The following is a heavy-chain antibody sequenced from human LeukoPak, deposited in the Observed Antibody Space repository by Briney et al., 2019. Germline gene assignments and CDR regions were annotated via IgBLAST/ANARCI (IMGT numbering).Heavy chain of an antibody. V-gene: IGHV4-30-4*01. Sequence: SETLSLTCTVSGGSISSGDYYWSWIRQPPGKGLEWIGYIYDSGSTYYNPSLKSRVSIPVDTSKNQFSLKLSSVTAADTAVYYCARGGNSFDYWGQGTLVSVSS. CDR1: GGSISSGDYY. CDR2: IYDSGST. CDR3: ARGGNSFDY. J-gene: IGHJ4*02. D-gene: IGHD2-15*01.